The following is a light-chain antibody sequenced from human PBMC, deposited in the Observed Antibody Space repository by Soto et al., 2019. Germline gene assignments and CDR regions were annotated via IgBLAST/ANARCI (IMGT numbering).Light chain of an antibody. Sequence: EVVLTQSPGTVSLSPGERATLSCRASQSVTSNYLAWHQQKPGQAPRLLIYAASSRATGIPDRFSGSGSGTDFTLSISRLEPEDFAVYYCQKYGSSVTWTFGQGTKVEIK. CDR3: QKYGSSVTWT. CDR1: QSVTSNY. CDR2: AAS. V-gene: IGKV3-20*01. J-gene: IGKJ1*01.